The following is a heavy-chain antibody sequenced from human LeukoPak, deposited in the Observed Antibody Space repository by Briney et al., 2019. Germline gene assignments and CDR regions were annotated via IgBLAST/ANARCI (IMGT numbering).Heavy chain of an antibody. Sequence: ASVKVSCKASGYTFTVYYMHWVRQAPGQGLEWMGWINPNSGGTNYAQKFQGRVTMTRDTSISTAYMELSRLRSDDTAVYYCARIHTVTTGALGYWGQGTLVTVSS. CDR3: ARIHTVTTGALGY. CDR1: GYTFTVYY. V-gene: IGHV1-2*02. D-gene: IGHD4-17*01. J-gene: IGHJ4*02. CDR2: INPNSGGT.